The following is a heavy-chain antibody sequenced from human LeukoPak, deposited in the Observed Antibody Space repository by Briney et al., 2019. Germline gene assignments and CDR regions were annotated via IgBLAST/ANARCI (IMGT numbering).Heavy chain of an antibody. CDR1: GGSISSYH. J-gene: IGHJ1*01. Sequence: MASETLSLTCTVSGGSISSYHWSWIRQPPGKGLEWIGYIYYSGSTNYNPSLKSRVTISVDTSKTQFSLKLSSVTAADTAVYYCASHTVTTAEEYFQHWGQGTLVTVSS. V-gene: IGHV4-59*01. CDR2: IYYSGST. CDR3: ASHTVTTAEEYFQH. D-gene: IGHD4-17*01.